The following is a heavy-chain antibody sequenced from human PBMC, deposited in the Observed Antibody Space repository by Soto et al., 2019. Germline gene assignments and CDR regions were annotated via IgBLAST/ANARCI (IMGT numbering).Heavy chain of an antibody. D-gene: IGHD3-10*01. V-gene: IGHV1-69*04. Sequence: SVEVCCKASGGTFSIYTIIWVRQAPGQGLEWMGRIIPILGIANYAQKFQGRVTITADKSTSTAYMELSSLRSEDTAVYYCARDSGVLRAYWGQGTLVTVSS. CDR1: GGTFSIYT. J-gene: IGHJ4*02. CDR3: ARDSGVLRAY. CDR2: IIPILGIA.